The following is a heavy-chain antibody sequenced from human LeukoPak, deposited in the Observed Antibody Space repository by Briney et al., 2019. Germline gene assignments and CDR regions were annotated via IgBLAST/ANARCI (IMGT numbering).Heavy chain of an antibody. CDR3: AREIGSSGWANYYYYGMDV. V-gene: IGHV1-18*01. CDR2: ISAYNGNT. D-gene: IGHD6-19*01. CDR1: GYTFTSYG. Sequence: ASVKVSCKASGYTFTSYGISWVRQAPGQGLEWMGWISAYNGNTNYAQKLQGRVTMTTDTSTSTAYMELSSLRSEDTAVYYCAREIGSSGWANYYYYGMDVWGQGTTVTVSS. J-gene: IGHJ6*02.